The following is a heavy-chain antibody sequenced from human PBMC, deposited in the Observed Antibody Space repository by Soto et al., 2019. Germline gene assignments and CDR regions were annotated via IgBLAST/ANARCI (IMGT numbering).Heavy chain of an antibody. J-gene: IGHJ4*02. Sequence: PGASLRLSWTASGFSLSSSDMHGVRQAPGKGLEWLAVSSFDGTQQFYGDSVKGRFTVSRDNSNNTLYLEMNSLRTEDTAVYYCAKQLRGSGWYPLDSWGQGTPVTVSS. CDR2: SSFDGTQQ. CDR3: AKQLRGSGWYPLDS. CDR1: GFSLSSSD. D-gene: IGHD6-19*01. V-gene: IGHV3-30*18.